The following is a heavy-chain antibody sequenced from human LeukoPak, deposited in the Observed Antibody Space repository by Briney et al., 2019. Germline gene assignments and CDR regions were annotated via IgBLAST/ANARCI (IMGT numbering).Heavy chain of an antibody. J-gene: IGHJ4*02. CDR1: GFTFSSYG. CDR2: IWYDGTNK. CDR3: ARDSCGGDCYPYTFDY. D-gene: IGHD2-21*02. V-gene: IGHV3-33*01. Sequence: GGSLRLSCAASGFTFSSYGMHWVRQAPGKGLEWVAIIWYDGTNKYYAASVKGRFTISRDNSKNTLYLQMNSLRAEDTAVYYCARDSCGGDCYPYTFDYWGQGTLITVSS.